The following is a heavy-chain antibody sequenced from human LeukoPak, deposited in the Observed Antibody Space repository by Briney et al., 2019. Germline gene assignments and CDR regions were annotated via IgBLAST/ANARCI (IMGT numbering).Heavy chain of an antibody. CDR3: ARDYIAAHAQD. D-gene: IGHD6-6*01. CDR1: GFTFSSYV. V-gene: IGHV3-30-3*01. J-gene: IGHJ4*02. Sequence: PGRSLRLSCAASGFTFSSYVMHWVRQAPGKGLEWVAVISYDGSNKYYADSVKGRFTISRDNSKNTLYLQMNSLRAEDTAVYYCARDYIAAHAQDWGQGTLVTVSS. CDR2: ISYDGSNK.